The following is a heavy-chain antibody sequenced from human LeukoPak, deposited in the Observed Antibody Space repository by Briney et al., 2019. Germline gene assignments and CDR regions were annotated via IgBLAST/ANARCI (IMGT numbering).Heavy chain of an antibody. V-gene: IGHV3-23*01. D-gene: IGHD3-10*01. CDR1: GFTFNRNA. CDR3: AKDPLWFGELYFDY. Sequence: GGSLRLSCAASGFTFNRNAISWVRQAPGKGLEWVSAISGSGGSTYYADSVKGRFTISRDNSKNTLYLQMNSLRAEDTAVYYCAKDPLWFGELYFDYWGQGTLVTVSS. J-gene: IGHJ4*02. CDR2: ISGSGGST.